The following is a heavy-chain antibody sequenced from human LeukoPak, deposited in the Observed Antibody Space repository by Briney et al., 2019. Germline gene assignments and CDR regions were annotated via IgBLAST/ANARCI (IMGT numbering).Heavy chain of an antibody. D-gene: IGHD5-18*01. CDR2: IYSGGSA. CDR1: GFTVSSNY. CDR3: ARAGYSYGTDY. J-gene: IGHJ4*02. Sequence: GGSLRLSCAASGFTVSSNYMSWVRQAPGKGLEWVSVIYSGGSAYYADSVKGRFTISRDNSKNTLYLQMNSLRAEDTAVYYCARAGYSYGTDYWGQGTLVTVSS. V-gene: IGHV3-53*01.